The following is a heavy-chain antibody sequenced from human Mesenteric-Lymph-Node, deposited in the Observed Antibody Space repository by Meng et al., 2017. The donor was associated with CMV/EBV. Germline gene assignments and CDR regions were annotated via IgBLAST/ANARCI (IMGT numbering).Heavy chain of an antibody. CDR1: GASIRTKNF. Sequence: SQTLSLTCGVSGASIRTKNFYSWVRQSPQGGLEWIGQIYLLGGPTYNPSLKSRVTISADQSRNEVSLTVTSVSAADTAVYYCAGHFQWSQDLWGQGVLVTVSS. CDR2: IYLLGGP. D-gene: IGHD3-3*02. CDR3: AGHFQWSQDL. V-gene: IGHV4/OR15-8*01. J-gene: IGHJ4*02.